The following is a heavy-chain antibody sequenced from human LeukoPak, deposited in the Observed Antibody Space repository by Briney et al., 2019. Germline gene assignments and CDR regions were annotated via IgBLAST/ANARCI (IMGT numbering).Heavy chain of an antibody. CDR1: GYTFTSYY. CDR3: AREGAIGTYFDY. D-gene: IGHD3-16*02. J-gene: IGHJ4*02. CDR2: ISPSGGST. V-gene: IGHV1-46*01. Sequence: ASVKVSCKASGYTFTSYYMHWVRQAPGQGLEWMGIISPSGGSTSYAQKFQGRVTMTRDTSTSTVYMELSSLRSEDTAVYYCAREGAIGTYFDYWGQGTLVTVSS.